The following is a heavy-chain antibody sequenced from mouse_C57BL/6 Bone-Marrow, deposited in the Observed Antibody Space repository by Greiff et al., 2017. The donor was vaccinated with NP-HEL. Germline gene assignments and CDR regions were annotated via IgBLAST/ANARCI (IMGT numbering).Heavy chain of an antibody. CDR3: ARSLDGYYGGFAY. CDR2: IYPGGGYT. CDR1: GYTFTNYW. J-gene: IGHJ3*01. Sequence: QVQLQQSGAELVRPGTSVKMSCKASGYTFTNYWIGWAKQRPGHGLEWIGDIYPGGGYTNYNEKFKGKATLTADKSSSTAYMQFSSLTSEDSAIYYCARSLDGYYGGFAYWGQGTRVTVSA. D-gene: IGHD2-3*01. V-gene: IGHV1-63*01.